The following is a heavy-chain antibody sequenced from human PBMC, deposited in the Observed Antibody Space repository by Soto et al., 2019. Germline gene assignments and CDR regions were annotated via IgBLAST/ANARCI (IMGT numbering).Heavy chain of an antibody. CDR3: AKDTDGVLRFLEWSVSSVFDY. V-gene: IGHV3-23*01. Sequence: PGESLKISCAASGFTFSSYAMSWVRQAPGKGLEWVSAISGSGGSTYYADSVKGRFTISRDNSKNTLYLQMNSLRAEDTAVYYCAKDTDGVLRFLEWSVSSVFDYWGQGTLVTVSS. J-gene: IGHJ4*02. CDR2: ISGSGGST. D-gene: IGHD3-3*01. CDR1: GFTFSSYA.